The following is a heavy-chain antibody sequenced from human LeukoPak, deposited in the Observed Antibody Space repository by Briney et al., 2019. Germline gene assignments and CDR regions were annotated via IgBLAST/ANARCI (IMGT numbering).Heavy chain of an antibody. J-gene: IGHJ4*02. CDR2: INPNSGGT. CDR1: GYTFTSYG. V-gene: IGHV1-2*06. Sequence: ASVKVSCKASGYTFTSYGISWVRQAPGQGLEWMGRINPNSGGTNYAQKFQGRVTMTRDTSISTAYMELSRLRSDDTAVYYCARVAIYYYDSSTAGRLEDYWGQGTLVTVSS. CDR3: ARVAIYYYDSSTAGRLEDY. D-gene: IGHD3-22*01.